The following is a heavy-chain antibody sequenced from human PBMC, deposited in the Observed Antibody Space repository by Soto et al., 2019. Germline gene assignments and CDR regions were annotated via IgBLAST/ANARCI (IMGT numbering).Heavy chain of an antibody. CDR2: INHSGST. Sequence: QVQLQQWGAGLLKPSETLSLTCAVYGGSFSGYYWSWIRQPPGKGLELLGEINHSGSTNYNPSLKSRVTITVATSKNKFSLKLISVPAAYTAVNYCARGRRIAAAGTLDYWGQGTLVTVSS. CDR1: GGSFSGYY. J-gene: IGHJ4*02. V-gene: IGHV4-34*01. CDR3: ARGRRIAAAGTLDY. D-gene: IGHD6-13*01.